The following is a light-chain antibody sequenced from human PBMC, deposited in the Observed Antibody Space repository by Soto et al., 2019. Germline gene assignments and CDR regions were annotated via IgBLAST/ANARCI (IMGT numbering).Light chain of an antibody. CDR2: GAS. V-gene: IGKV3-20*02. Sequence: SPGALSWSPRERATLSCRASQSVSSSYLAWYQQKPGQAPRLLIYGASSRATGIPSRFSGSGSGTEFTLTISSLQPEDFAAYYCLRRNSYPLTFGRGTKVDNK. J-gene: IGKJ4*01. CDR3: LRRNSYPLT. CDR1: QSVSSSY.